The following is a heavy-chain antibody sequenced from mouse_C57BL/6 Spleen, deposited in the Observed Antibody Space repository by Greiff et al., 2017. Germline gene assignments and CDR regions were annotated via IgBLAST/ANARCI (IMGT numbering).Heavy chain of an antibody. J-gene: IGHJ1*03. D-gene: IGHD2-5*01. CDR3: ARSNSNYAYWYFDV. CDR1: GYAFSSYW. CDR2: IYPGDGDT. Sequence: QVQLQQSGAELVKPGASVKISCKASGYAFSSYWMNWVKQRPGKGLEWIGQIYPGDGDTNYNGKFKGKATLTADKSSSTAYMQLSGLTSEDSAVYICARSNSNYAYWYFDVWGTGTTGTVSS. V-gene: IGHV1-80*01.